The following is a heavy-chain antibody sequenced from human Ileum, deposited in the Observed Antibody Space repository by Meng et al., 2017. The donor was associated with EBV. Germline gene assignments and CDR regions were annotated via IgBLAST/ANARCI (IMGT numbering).Heavy chain of an antibody. V-gene: IGHV1-3*01. CDR3: ARVERGVKFNK. Sequence: VRLLQSGAGWRKPGASVKLSCKAAGYTFSNYAIHWVRQAPGQRPEWMGWINADNGNTKYSQKFQGRVTITRNTPASTVYMDVRSLRSEDTAVYFCARVERGVKFNKWGQGTLVTVSS. CDR2: INADNGNT. D-gene: IGHD1/OR15-1a*01. J-gene: IGHJ4*01. CDR1: GYTFSNYA.